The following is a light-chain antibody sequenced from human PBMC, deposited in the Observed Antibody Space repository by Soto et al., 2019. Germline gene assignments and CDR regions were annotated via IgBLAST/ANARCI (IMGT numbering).Light chain of an antibody. Sequence: RTLSKATMRVAPGKRVALAGRASQSVSIDLAWYQQKPGQAPRLLIYGASTRATDIPATFTGSGYGTEFTLTLSRLPSEDIPLYYCEPYTKWAKTFRQGTKVDIK. CDR3: EPYTKWAKT. CDR1: QSVSID. CDR2: GAS. V-gene: IGKV3-15*01. J-gene: IGKJ1*01.